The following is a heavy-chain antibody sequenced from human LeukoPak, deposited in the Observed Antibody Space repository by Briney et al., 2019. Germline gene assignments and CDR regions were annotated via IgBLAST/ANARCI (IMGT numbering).Heavy chain of an antibody. V-gene: IGHV3-74*01. Sequence: GGSLRLSCAAAGFTFSSYWMHWVRQVPGKGLVWVSRINTEGSSASYADSVRGRFTMSRDNAKNTLHLQMTSLRDEDMALYYCARGTVSAGTTAFDIWGQGTMVTVSS. CDR2: INTEGSSA. J-gene: IGHJ3*02. D-gene: IGHD1-1*01. CDR3: ARGTVSAGTTAFDI. CDR1: GFTFSSYW.